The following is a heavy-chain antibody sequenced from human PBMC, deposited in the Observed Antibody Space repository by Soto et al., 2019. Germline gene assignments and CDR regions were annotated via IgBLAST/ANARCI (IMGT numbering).Heavy chain of an antibody. CDR1: GYTFSDYY. CDR2: INPNSGGT. V-gene: IGHV1-2*02. J-gene: IGHJ4*02. D-gene: IGHD1-1*01. Sequence: QVQLVQSGAEVRKPGASVKVSCKASGYTFSDYYIHWVRQAPGQGLEWMGWINPNSGGTKYEPKLQGGVTMTRDTSITTAYMELSRLRSGDTAVYYCAREPATAKPEGVDFWGQGTLVTVSS. CDR3: AREPATAKPEGVDF.